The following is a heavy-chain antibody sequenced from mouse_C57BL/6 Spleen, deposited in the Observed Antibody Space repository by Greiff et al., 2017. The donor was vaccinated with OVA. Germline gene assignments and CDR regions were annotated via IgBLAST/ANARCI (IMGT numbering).Heavy chain of an antibody. CDR3: ARSDYSNYAFAY. CDR2: INPNYGTT. Sequence: EVKLVESGPELVKPGASVKISCKASGYSFTDYNMNWVKQSNGKSLEWIGVINPNYGTTSYNQKFKGKATLTVDQSSSTAYMQLNSLTSEDSAVYYCARSDYSNYAFAYWGQGTLVTVSA. CDR1: GYSFTDYN. V-gene: IGHV1-39*01. D-gene: IGHD2-5*01. J-gene: IGHJ3*01.